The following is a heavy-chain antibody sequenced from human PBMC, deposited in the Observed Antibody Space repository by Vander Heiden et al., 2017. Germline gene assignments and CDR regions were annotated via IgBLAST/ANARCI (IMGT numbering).Heavy chain of an antibody. CDR1: GGTFSSYA. CDR2: IIPIFGTA. CDR3: ARESYCGGDCYPNYYYYGMDV. J-gene: IGHJ6*02. Sequence: QVQLVQPGAEVKKPGSSVKVSCKASGGTFSSYAISWVRPDPGHGLEWMGGIIPIFGTANNAQKFQGRVKITADESTSTAYMELSSLRSEDTAVYYCARESYCGGDCYPNYYYYGMDVWGQGTTVTVSS. V-gene: IGHV1-69*01. D-gene: IGHD2-21*02.